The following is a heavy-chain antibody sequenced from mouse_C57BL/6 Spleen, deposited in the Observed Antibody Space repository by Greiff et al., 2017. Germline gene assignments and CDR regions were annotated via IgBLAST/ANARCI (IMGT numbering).Heavy chain of an antibody. CDR3: ATLYYDYDGGFAY. D-gene: IGHD2-4*01. Sequence: QVQLKQPGAELVKPGASVKVSCKASGYTFTSYWMHWVKQRPGQGLEWIGRIHPSDSDTNYNQKFKGKATLTVDKSSSTAYMQLSSLTSEDSAVYYCATLYYDYDGGFAYWGQGTLVTVSA. V-gene: IGHV1-74*01. J-gene: IGHJ3*01. CDR1: GYTFTSYW. CDR2: IHPSDSDT.